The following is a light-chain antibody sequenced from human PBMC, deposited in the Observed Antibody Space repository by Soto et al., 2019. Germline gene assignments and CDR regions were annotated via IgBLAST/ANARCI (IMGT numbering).Light chain of an antibody. Sequence: QSALTQPPSASGTPGQRVTISCSGSSSSIGTNYVYWYQQLPGTAPKLLIYKSDRRPSGVPDRFSGSKSGTSASLAISGLRSEDEADYHCASWDDSLSGYVFGTGTKVTV. V-gene: IGLV1-47*01. J-gene: IGLJ1*01. CDR3: ASWDDSLSGYV. CDR2: KSD. CDR1: SSSIGTNY.